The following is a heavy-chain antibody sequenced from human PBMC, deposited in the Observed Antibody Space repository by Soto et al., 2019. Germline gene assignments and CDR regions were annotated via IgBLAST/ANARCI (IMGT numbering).Heavy chain of an antibody. CDR2: TYHRGST. Sequence: PSETLSLTCSVSGVSISSYCWSWTRQAPGRGLEWVGYTYHRGSTNYSPSLKSRVAISLDTSENQFSLKVNSVTAADTAVYYCARIGGYHGPLDYWGQGTPVTVSS. V-gene: IGHV4-59*01. J-gene: IGHJ4*02. CDR3: ARIGGYHGPLDY. D-gene: IGHD6-25*01. CDR1: GVSISSYC.